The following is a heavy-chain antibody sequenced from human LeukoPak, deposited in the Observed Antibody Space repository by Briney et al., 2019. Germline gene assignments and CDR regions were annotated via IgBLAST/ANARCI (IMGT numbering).Heavy chain of an antibody. CDR2: ISAYNGNT. V-gene: IGHV1-18*01. CDR3: AREVEVGATDY. CDR1: GYTFTSYA. J-gene: IGHJ4*02. D-gene: IGHD1-26*01. Sequence: ASVKVSCKASGYTFTSYAMNWVRQAPGQGLEWMGWISAYNGNTNYAQKLQGRVTMTTDTSTSTAYMELRSLRSDDTAVYYCAREVEVGATDYWGQGTLVTVSS.